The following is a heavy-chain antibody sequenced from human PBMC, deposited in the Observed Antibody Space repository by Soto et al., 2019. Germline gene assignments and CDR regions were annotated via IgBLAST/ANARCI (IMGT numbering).Heavy chain of an antibody. CDR3: ARSSSTSRNWFDP. D-gene: IGHD6-6*01. Sequence: GGSLRLSCAASGFTFSSYSMNWVRQAPGKGLEWVSSISSSSSYIYYADSVKGRFTISGDNAKNSLYLQMNSLRAEDTAVYYCARSSSTSRNWFDPWGQGTLVTVSS. CDR2: ISSSSSYI. CDR1: GFTFSSYS. V-gene: IGHV3-21*01. J-gene: IGHJ5*02.